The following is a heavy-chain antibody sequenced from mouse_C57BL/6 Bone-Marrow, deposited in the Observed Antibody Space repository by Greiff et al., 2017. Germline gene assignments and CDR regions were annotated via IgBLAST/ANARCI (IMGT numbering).Heavy chain of an antibody. CDR2: ILPSIGRT. CDR3: ARRYYGSSPRWYFDV. V-gene: IGHV15-2*01. J-gene: IGHJ1*03. CDR1: DSEVFPIAY. D-gene: IGHD1-1*01. Sequence: QVQLQQSGSELRSPGSSVKLSCKDFDSEVFPIAYMSWVRQKPGHGFEWIGGILPSIGRTIYGEKFEDKATLDADTLSNTAYLELNSLTSEDSAIYYWARRYYGSSPRWYFDVWGTGTTVTVSS.